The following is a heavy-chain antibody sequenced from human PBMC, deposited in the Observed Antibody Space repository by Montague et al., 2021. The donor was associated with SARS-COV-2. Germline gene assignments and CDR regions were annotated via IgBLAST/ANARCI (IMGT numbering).Heavy chain of an antibody. D-gene: IGHD1-14*01. CDR2: IYYTGST. V-gene: IGHV4-61*01. CDR1: GGSVSSGSYY. J-gene: IGHJ4*02. CDR3: ARISGITSWYYDY. Sequence: SETLSLTCTVSGGSVSSGSYYWSWIRQPPGKGLQSIGYIYYTGSTNCNPSLQSRVTISVDSSKNQFSVRLGSVTAADTAVYYCARISGITSWYYDYWGQGTLVTVSS.